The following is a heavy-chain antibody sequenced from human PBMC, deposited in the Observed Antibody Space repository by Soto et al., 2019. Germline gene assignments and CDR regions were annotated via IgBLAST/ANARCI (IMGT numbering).Heavy chain of an antibody. CDR3: ARLFCSTTTCDSWFDP. CDR1: GYTFTTFC. V-gene: IGHV5-10-1*01. CDR2: IDPRDSYV. D-gene: IGHD2-2*01. Sequence: GESLKSSGKGFGYTFTTFCISWVLQMPWKGLEWMGRIDPRDSYVNYSPSFQGHVTISLDKSISTAYLQWGSLKASDTAMYYCARLFCSTTTCDSWFDPWGQGTLVTVSS. J-gene: IGHJ5*02.